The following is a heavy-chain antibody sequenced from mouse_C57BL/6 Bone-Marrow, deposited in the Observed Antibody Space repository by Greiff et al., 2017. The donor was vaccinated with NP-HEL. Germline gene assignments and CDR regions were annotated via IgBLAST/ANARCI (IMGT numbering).Heavy chain of an antibody. Sequence: EVKLVESGGGLVKPGGSLKLSCAASGFTFSSYAMSWVRQTPEKRLEWVATISDGGSYTYYPDNVKGRFTISRDNAKNNLYLQMSQLKSEDTAMYYCARDAWRGHFDYWGQGTTLTVSS. CDR3: ARDAWRGHFDY. CDR2: ISDGGSYT. J-gene: IGHJ2*01. CDR1: GFTFSSYA. V-gene: IGHV5-4*01.